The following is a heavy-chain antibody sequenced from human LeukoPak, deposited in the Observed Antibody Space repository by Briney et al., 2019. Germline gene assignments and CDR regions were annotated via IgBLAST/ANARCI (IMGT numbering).Heavy chain of an antibody. CDR2: IIPIFGTA. CDR3: ARVEGYSGYDYVGYFDY. Sequence: GASVKVSCKASGGTFSSYAISWVRQAPGQGLEWMGGIIPIFGTANYAQKFQGRVTITADESTSTAYMELSSLRSEDTAVYYCARVEGYSGYDYVGYFDYWGQGTLVTVSS. CDR1: GGTFSSYA. V-gene: IGHV1-69*13. D-gene: IGHD5-12*01. J-gene: IGHJ4*02.